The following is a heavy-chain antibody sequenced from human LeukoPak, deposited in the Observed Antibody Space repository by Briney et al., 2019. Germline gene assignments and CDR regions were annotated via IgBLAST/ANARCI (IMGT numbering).Heavy chain of an antibody. D-gene: IGHD5-12*01. CDR3: ARGPLDSGYTYFDY. V-gene: IGHV4-59*02. Sequence: PSDTLSLTCTVSGASVSSYYWSWIRQPPGKGPEWIGYFSYSGSTNYNPSLKSRVTISVDTSKNQFSLNLSSVTAADTAVYYCARGPLDSGYTYFDYWGQGTLVSVAS. J-gene: IGHJ4*02. CDR1: GASVSSYY. CDR2: FSYSGST.